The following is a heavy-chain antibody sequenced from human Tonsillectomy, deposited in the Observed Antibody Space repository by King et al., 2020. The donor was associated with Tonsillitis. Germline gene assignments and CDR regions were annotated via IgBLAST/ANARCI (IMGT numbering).Heavy chain of an antibody. CDR1: GYTFAKYG. CDR2: ISGNNGDT. V-gene: IGHV1-18*01. D-gene: IGHD7-27*01. Sequence: QLVQSGAEVKKPGASVKVSCKASGYTFAKYGISWVRQAPGQGLEWMGWISGNNGDTNHAHKVQGRVTMTSDTSTKTVYMELRSLRSDATAGYYCVGEGGVFVPGDDSEYYYMDVWGKGTTVTVSS. CDR3: VGEGGVFVPGDDSEYYYMDV. J-gene: IGHJ6*03.